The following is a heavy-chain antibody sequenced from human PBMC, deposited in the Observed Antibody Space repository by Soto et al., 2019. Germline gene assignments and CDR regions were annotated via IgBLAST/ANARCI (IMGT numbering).Heavy chain of an antibody. J-gene: IGHJ5*02. CDR2: IYYSGST. Sequence: SETLSLTCTVSGGSISSGDYYWSCMRQPPGKGLEWIGYIYYSGSTYYNPSLKSRVTISVDTSKNQFSLKLSSVTAADTAVYYCARERDYYGSGSYYSWFDPWGQGTLVTVSS. V-gene: IGHV4-30-4*01. CDR3: ARERDYYGSGSYYSWFDP. D-gene: IGHD3-10*01. CDR1: GGSISSGDYY.